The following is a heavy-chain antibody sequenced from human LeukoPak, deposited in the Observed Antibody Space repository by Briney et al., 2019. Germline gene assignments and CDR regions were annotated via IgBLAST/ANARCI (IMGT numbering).Heavy chain of an antibody. CDR2: ISPTGSTT. CDR3: ARGPNSNWSGLDF. J-gene: IGHJ4*02. V-gene: IGHV3-74*01. D-gene: IGHD6-6*01. CDR1: GFSFSGHW. Sequence: GGSLRLSCTASGFSFSGHWMHWARQLPGKGLVWVSRISPTGSTTSYADSVKGRLTVSRDNAKNTLYLQVNNLRAEDTAVYYCARGPNSNWSGLDFWGQGTLLTVSS.